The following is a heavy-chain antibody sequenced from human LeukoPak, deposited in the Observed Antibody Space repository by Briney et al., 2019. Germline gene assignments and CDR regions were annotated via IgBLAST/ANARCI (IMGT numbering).Heavy chain of an antibody. Sequence: GGSLRLSCAASGLTFSAYIMNWVRQAPGKGLEWVSYIGSSSSTIYYADSVRGRFTISRDNAKNSLYLQLNSLRDEDTAVYYCARGLSGSGSPFDYWGQGTLVTVSS. CDR3: ARGLSGSGSPFDY. D-gene: IGHD3-10*01. V-gene: IGHV3-48*02. CDR1: GLTFSAYI. J-gene: IGHJ4*02. CDR2: IGSSSSTI.